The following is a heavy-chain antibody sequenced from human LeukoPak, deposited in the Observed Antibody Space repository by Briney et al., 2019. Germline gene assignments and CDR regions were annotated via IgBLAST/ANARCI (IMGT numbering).Heavy chain of an antibody. V-gene: IGHV3-30*04. CDR2: ISYDGTKK. Sequence: GKSLRLSCAASGFTFSGYPIHWVRQAPGKGLEWVAVISYDGTKKEYTDSVQGRFTISRDNSENTLDLQMNSLRAEDTAEYYCGRSPAYCGGDCYSIYRAVDSWGQGILVTVSS. CDR1: GFTFSGYP. J-gene: IGHJ4*02. D-gene: IGHD2-21*02. CDR3: GRSPAYCGGDCYSIYRAVDS.